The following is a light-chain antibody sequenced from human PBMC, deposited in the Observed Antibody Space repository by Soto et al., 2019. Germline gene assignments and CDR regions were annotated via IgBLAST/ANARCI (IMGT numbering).Light chain of an antibody. V-gene: IGKV3-20*01. CDR3: QQYGTSPYT. CDR1: QSVSSNY. Sequence: EIVLTQSPGTLSLSPGERATLSRRASQSVSSNYLAWYQKSPGQPPSLLIYGASNRANGDPDRFSGSGSGTDFTLTISRLEPEDFSVYYCQQYGTSPYTFGQGTKLEIK. J-gene: IGKJ2*01. CDR2: GAS.